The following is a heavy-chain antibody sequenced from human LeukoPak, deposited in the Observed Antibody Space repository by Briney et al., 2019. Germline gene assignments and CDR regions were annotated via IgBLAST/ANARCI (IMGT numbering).Heavy chain of an antibody. V-gene: IGHV4-34*01. J-gene: IGHJ6*02. D-gene: IGHD3-9*01. CDR2: INHSGST. CDR3: ARTQVLRYFDWLPWNYYYGMDV. Sequence: PSETLSLTCAVYGGSFSGYYWSWIRQPPGKGLEWIGEINHSGSTNYNPSLKSRVTISVDTSKNQFSLKLSSATAADTAVYYCARTQVLRYFDWLPWNYYYGMDVWGQGTTVTVSS. CDR1: GGSFSGYY.